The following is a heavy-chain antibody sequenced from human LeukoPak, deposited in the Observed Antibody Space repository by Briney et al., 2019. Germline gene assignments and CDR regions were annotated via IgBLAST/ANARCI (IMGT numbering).Heavy chain of an antibody. V-gene: IGHV3-23*01. Sequence: GGSLRLSCAASGFTFSSYAMSWVRQAPGKGLEWVSAISGSGGSTYYADSVKGRFTISRDNSKNTLYLQMNSLRSEDTAVYYCARWGTSRYYYAMDVWGKGTTVTVSS. CDR1: GFTFSSYA. CDR2: ISGSGGST. CDR3: ARWGTSRYYYAMDV. J-gene: IGHJ6*04. D-gene: IGHD2-2*01.